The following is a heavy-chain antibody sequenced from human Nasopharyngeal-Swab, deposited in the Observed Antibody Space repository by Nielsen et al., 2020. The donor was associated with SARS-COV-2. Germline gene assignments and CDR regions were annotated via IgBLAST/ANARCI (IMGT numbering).Heavy chain of an antibody. V-gene: IGHV3-43*02. CDR3: ARDLDYGDSLFDS. Sequence: GESLKISCAASGFTFDDYAMHWVRQAPGKGLEWVSLISGDGGSTYYADSVKGRFTISRDNNKNSLYLQMNSLRTEDTALYYCARDLDYGDSLFDSWGQGTLVTVSS. CDR1: GFTFDDYA. D-gene: IGHD4-17*01. J-gene: IGHJ4*02. CDR2: ISGDGGST.